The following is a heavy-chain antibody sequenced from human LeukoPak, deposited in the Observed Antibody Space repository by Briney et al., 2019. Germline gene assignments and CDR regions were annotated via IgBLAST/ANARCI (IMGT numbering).Heavy chain of an antibody. J-gene: IGHJ4*02. Sequence: ASVEVSCKASGYTFTGYYIHWVRQAPGQGLEWMGWISPVSGGTNYPQKFQGRVTMTRDTSISTAYMELSTLRSDDTGVYYCALTRPQDYFDCWGQGTLVTVSS. V-gene: IGHV1-2*02. CDR2: ISPVSGGT. CDR1: GYTFTGYY. CDR3: ALTRPQDYFDC.